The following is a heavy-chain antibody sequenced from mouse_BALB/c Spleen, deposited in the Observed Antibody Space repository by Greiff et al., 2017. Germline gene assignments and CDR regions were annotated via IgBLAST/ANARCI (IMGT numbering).Heavy chain of an antibody. V-gene: IGHV1-4*02. CDR3: ARGGYYRYDEGFAWFAY. Sequence: VQLQQSAAELARPGASVKMSCKASGYTFTSYTMHWVKQRPGQGLEWIGYINPSSGYTEYNQKFKDKTTLTADKSSSTAYMQLSSLTSEDSAVYYCARGGYYRYDEGFAWFAYWGQGTLVTVSA. CDR1: GYTFTSYT. CDR2: INPSSGYT. J-gene: IGHJ3*01. D-gene: IGHD2-14*01.